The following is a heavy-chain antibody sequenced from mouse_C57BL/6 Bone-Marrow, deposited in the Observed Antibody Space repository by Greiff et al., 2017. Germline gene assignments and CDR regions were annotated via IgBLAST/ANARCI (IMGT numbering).Heavy chain of an antibody. V-gene: IGHV1-82*01. D-gene: IGHD1-1*02. CDR1: GYAFSSSW. J-gene: IGHJ1*03. CDR3: ASGGNYWCFDD. Sequence: QVQLQQSGPELVKPGASVKISCKASGYAFSSSWMNWVKQRPGKGLEWIGRIYPGDGDTNYNGKFKGKATLTADKSSSTAYMQLSSLTSENSAVYAFASGGNYWCFDDWGTGTTVTVSS. CDR2: IYPGDGDT.